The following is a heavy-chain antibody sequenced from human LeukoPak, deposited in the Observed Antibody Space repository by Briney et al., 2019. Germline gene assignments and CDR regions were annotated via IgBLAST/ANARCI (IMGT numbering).Heavy chain of an antibody. V-gene: IGHV3-48*03. J-gene: IGHJ5*02. CDR3: AGEVVVAATRLWFDP. CDR1: GFTFSSYE. Sequence: GGSLRLSCAASGFTFSSYEMNWVRQAPGRGLEWVSLISSSGSTIYYADSVKGRFTISRDNAKNSLYLQMNSLRAEDTAVYYCAGEVVVAATRLWFDPWGQGTLVTVSS. D-gene: IGHD2-15*01. CDR2: ISSSGSTI.